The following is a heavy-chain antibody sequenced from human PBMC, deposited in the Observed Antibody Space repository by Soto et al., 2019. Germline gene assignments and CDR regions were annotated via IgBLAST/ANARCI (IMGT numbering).Heavy chain of an antibody. J-gene: IGHJ6*02. V-gene: IGHV1-18*01. CDR2: ISAYNGNT. D-gene: IGHD3-10*01. CDR3: ARDNGFGESDV. CDR1: GYSFTSYG. Sequence: QVQLVQSGAEVKKPGASVKVSCKASGYSFTSYGISWVRQAPGQGLEWMGWISAYNGNTNYAQKLQGRVTMTTDTSKRTAYMERRGLRSDDTAAYYCARDNGFGESDVWGQGTTVTVSS.